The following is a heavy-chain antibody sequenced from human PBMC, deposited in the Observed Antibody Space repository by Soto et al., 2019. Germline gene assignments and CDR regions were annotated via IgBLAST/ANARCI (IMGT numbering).Heavy chain of an antibody. CDR1: GGTFSSYA. CDR3: ARGRYSSTGSNLLVRSGLDV. Sequence: QVQLVQSGAEAKKPGSSVKVSCKTSGGTFSSYAISWVRQAPGQGLEWMGGIVPLFRTTNYAQKFQGRVTITSETSTYTVYMELSALRSADSALYYCARGRYSSTGSNLLVRSGLDVWGQGTTVTVSS. J-gene: IGHJ6*02. CDR2: IVPLFRTT. V-gene: IGHV1-69*06. D-gene: IGHD5-12*01.